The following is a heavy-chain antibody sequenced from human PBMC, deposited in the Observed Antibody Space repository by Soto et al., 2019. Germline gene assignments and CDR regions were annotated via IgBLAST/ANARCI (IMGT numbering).Heavy chain of an antibody. D-gene: IGHD5-12*01. V-gene: IGHV3-48*02. J-gene: IGHJ6*02. CDR2: ISSSSSTI. CDR1: GFTFSSYS. CDR3: ARAPEMATISLQDDGGGISGGMDV. Sequence: GGSLRLSCAASGFTFSSYSMNWVRQAPGKGLEWVSYISSSSSTIYYADSVKGRFTISRDNAKNSLYLQMNSLRDEDTAVYYCARAPEMATISLQDDGGGISGGMDVWGQGTTVTVSS.